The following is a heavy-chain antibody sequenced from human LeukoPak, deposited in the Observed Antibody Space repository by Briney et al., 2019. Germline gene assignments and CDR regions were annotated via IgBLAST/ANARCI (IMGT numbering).Heavy chain of an antibody. Sequence: GGSLRLSCAASGFTFTNYAMSWARKAPGRGLEWVSTFSGSGSSTFYADSVKGRFTISRHNSKKTLYLQMNNLRADDAAVYYCAKDFCSSISCYGYPLVPTGLDYWGQGTLVTVSS. CDR3: AKDFCSSISCYGYPLVPTGLDY. CDR1: GFTFTNYA. V-gene: IGHV3-23*01. D-gene: IGHD2-2*01. CDR2: FSGSGSST. J-gene: IGHJ4*02.